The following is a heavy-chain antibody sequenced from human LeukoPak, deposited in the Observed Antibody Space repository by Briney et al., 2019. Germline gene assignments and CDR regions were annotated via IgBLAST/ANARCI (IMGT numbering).Heavy chain of an antibody. J-gene: IGHJ4*02. CDR2: ISDSGHYI. CDR3: ARAGQHLVHDY. Sequence: GRSLRLSCAASGFVFSRYTMSWVRQAPGKGLEWVSSISDSGHYIFYADSVKGRFTFSRDNAKNSVYLQMNSLRVEDTAIYFCARAGQHLVHDYWGQGTLVTLSS. V-gene: IGHV3-21*01. CDR1: GFVFSRYT. D-gene: IGHD4/OR15-4a*01.